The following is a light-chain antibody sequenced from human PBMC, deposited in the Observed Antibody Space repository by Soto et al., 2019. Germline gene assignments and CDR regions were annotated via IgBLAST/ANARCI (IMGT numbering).Light chain of an antibody. J-gene: IGKJ1*01. Sequence: DIQMTQSPSSLSASVGDRVTITCRASQSISNYLNWYQQKPGKAPNLLLHTVSRLQSGVPDRFSGSESGTDFTLTISSLQAEDVAVYYCQQYYTTRWTFGQGTKVDIK. CDR2: TVS. CDR3: QQYYTTRWT. V-gene: IGKV1-39*01. CDR1: QSISNY.